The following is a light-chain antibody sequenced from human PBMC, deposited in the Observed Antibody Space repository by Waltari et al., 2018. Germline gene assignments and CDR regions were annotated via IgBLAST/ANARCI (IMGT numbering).Light chain of an antibody. Sequence: QSALTQPASVSGSPGQSIPISCTGSSSDVGGDSLVSWYQQHPGKAPKLMIYAVTKRPSGVSHRFSGSKSGNTASLTISGLQTEDEADYYCCSHAGSTTSSVVFGTGTKVIVL. CDR2: AVT. CDR3: CSHAGSTTSSVV. V-gene: IGLV2-23*02. J-gene: IGLJ1*01. CDR1: SSDVGGDSL.